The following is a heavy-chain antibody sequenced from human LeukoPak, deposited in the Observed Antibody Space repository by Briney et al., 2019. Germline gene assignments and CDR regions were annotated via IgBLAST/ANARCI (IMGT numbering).Heavy chain of an antibody. D-gene: IGHD3-10*01. J-gene: IGHJ5*02. CDR2: IYTSGST. Sequence: SETLSLTCTVSGGSISSGSYYWSWIRQPAGKGLEWIGRIYTSGSTNYNPSLKSRVTISVDTSKNQFSLKLSSVTAADTAVYYCARRRGITMVRGVPNWFDPWGQGTLVTVSS. CDR3: ARRRGITMVRGVPNWFDP. CDR1: GGSISSGSYY. V-gene: IGHV4-61*02.